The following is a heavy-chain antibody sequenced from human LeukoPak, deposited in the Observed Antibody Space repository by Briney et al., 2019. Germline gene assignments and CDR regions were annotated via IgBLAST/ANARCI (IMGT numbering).Heavy chain of an antibody. V-gene: IGHV5-51*01. Sequence: GESLEISCKGSGYSFTTYWIGWVRQMPGKGLEWMGIIYLGDSDARYSPSFQGQVTISADKSISTAYLQWSSLKASDTAMYYCARLLRNIAAAVYYFDYWGQGTLVTVSS. D-gene: IGHD6-13*01. CDR1: GYSFTTYW. CDR3: ARLLRNIAAAVYYFDY. J-gene: IGHJ4*02. CDR2: IYLGDSDA.